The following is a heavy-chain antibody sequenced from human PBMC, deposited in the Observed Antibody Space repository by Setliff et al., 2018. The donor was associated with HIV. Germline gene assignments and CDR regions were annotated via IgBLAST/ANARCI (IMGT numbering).Heavy chain of an antibody. CDR3: ARNDASGSYYRLDY. D-gene: IGHD3-10*01. Sequence: SVKVSCKASGGSFGTFDISWVRQAPGQGLEWVGEIIPLFGAPNYAQKFQGRITISTDASTSTAYMELNSLRSEDTAVYYCARNDASGSYYRLDYWGQGTLVTVSS. J-gene: IGHJ4*02. CDR2: IIPLFGAP. V-gene: IGHV1-69*05. CDR1: GGSFGTFD.